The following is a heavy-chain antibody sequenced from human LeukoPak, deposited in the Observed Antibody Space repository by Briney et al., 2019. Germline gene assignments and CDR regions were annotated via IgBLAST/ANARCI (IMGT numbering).Heavy chain of an antibody. J-gene: IGHJ4*02. CDR3: VRSVGYCSSTTCPDRYLFDY. CDR2: IYYSGST. Sequence: KPSETLSLTCTVSGGSMSSYHWNWIRQPPGKRLEWIGDIYYSGSTNYNPSLKSRVTMSVDTSKNQFSLKLSSVTAADTAVYYCVRSVGYCSSTTCPDRYLFDYWGQGTLVTVSS. V-gene: IGHV4-59*01. CDR1: GGSMSSYH. D-gene: IGHD2-2*01.